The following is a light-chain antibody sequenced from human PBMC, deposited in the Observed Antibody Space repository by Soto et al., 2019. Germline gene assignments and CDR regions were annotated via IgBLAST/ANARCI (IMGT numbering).Light chain of an antibody. CDR3: QVWDSSSDHVL. V-gene: IGLV3-21*02. Sequence: SYELTQPPSVSVAPGQTASIPCGGNNIGSKGVHWYQQRPGQAPVLVVYDDSARPSGIPERFSGSNSGNTATLTISRVEAGDEADYYCQVWDSSSDHVLFAGGTKLTVL. CDR1: NIGSKG. J-gene: IGLJ2*01. CDR2: DDS.